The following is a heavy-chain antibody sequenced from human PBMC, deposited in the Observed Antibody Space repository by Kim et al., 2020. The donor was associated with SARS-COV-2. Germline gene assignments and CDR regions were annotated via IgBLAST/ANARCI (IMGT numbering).Heavy chain of an antibody. Sequence: GGSLRLSCAASGFTFSGSAMHWVRQASGKGLEWVGRIRSKANSYATAYAASVKGRFTISRDDSKNTAYLQMNSLKTEDTAVYYCTRLGFGEISLFPYYYGIDMWSPGTTVTVS. CDR2: IRSKANSYAT. CDR1: GFTFSGSA. J-gene: IGHJ6*02. CDR3: TRLGFGEISLFPYYYGIDM. V-gene: IGHV3-73*01. D-gene: IGHD3-10*01.